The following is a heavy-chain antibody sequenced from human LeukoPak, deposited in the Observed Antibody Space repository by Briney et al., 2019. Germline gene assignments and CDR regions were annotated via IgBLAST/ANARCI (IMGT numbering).Heavy chain of an antibody. V-gene: IGHV3-49*03. J-gene: IGHJ3*01. D-gene: IGHD6-19*01. CDR2: IRAKAYGGTA. CDR3: SRLYTSGWSGDAFDV. Sequence: GGSLRLSCTASGFTFGDYALSYFRQAPGEGLEWLGFIRAKAYGGTAEYAASVKGRFTISREDSESIAYLQMNSLKNEDTAVYYCSRLYTSGWSGDAFDVWGQGTMVTVSS. CDR1: GFTFGDYA.